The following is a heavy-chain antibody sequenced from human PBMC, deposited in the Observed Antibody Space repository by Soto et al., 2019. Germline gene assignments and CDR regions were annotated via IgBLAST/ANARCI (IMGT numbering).Heavy chain of an antibody. CDR1: GFTFSSYG. CDR3: AKPFNYYYGMDV. J-gene: IGHJ6*04. CDR2: ISYDGSNK. V-gene: IGHV3-30*18. Sequence: QVQLVESGGGVVQPGRSLRLSCAASGFTFSSYGMHWVRQAPGKGLEWVAVISYDGSNKYYADSVKGRFTISRDNSKNTLYLQMNRLRAEDTAVYYCAKPFNYYYGMDVWGKGTTVTVSS.